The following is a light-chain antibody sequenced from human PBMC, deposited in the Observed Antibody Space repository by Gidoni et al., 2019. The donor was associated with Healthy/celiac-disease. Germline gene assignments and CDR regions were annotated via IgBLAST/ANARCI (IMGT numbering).Light chain of an antibody. CDR2: DAF. J-gene: IGKJ3*01. V-gene: IGKV3-11*01. CDR3: QQRSNWPVVT. CDR1: QSVSSY. Sequence: EIVFTQSPATLSLSPGERATLSCRASQSVSSYLAWYQQKPGQAPRLLIYDAFNRATGIPARFSGRGSGTDVTLTISSLEPEECAVYYWQQRSNWPVVTFXPXTKVEIK.